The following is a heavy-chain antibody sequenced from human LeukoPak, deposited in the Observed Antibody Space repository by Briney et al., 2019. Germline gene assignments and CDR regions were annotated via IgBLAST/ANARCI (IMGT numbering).Heavy chain of an antibody. CDR1: GFTFSRYA. CDR3: AKTRSIEYTYGKFDY. CDR2: ITNSGGST. V-gene: IGHV3-23*01. J-gene: IGHJ4*02. D-gene: IGHD5-18*01. Sequence: GGSLRLSCAASGFTFSRYAMSWVRQAPGTGLEWVSGITNSGGSTYYADSVKGRFTISRDNSKNTLYLQMNSLRADDTAVYYCAKTRSIEYTYGKFDYWGQGTLVTVSS.